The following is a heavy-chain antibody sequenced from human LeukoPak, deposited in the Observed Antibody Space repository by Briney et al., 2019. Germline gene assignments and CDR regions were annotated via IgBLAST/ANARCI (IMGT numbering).Heavy chain of an antibody. CDR1: GFSLRGYA. CDR3: ARIGLGVSFGSGFDY. J-gene: IGHJ4*02. D-gene: IGHD3-10*01. V-gene: IGHV3-30-3*01. Sequence: GGSLRLSCVASGFSLRGYAMHWVRQAPGKGGLEWVTMISYDGRDQYYADSVEGRFTISRDDSKNTLFLQMNSLRVEDTAMYHCARIGLGVSFGSGFDYWGQGTLVTVTS. CDR2: ISYDGRDQ.